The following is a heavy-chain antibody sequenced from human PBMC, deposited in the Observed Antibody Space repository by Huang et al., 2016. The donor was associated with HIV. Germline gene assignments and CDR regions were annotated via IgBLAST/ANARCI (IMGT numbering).Heavy chain of an antibody. V-gene: IGHV3-9*01. CDR2: ISLHSGSI. J-gene: IGHJ4*02. CDR3: AKDSGGTIYGSGSVFFDY. Sequence: KGLEWVSSISLHSGSIGYADSVKGRITISRDNAKNSLYLEMDRLRADDTALDYCAKDSGGTIYGSGSVFFDYWGQGTLVTVSS. D-gene: IGHD3-10*01.